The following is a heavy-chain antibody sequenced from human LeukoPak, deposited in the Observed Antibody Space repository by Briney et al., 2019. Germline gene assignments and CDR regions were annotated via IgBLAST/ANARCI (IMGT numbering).Heavy chain of an antibody. J-gene: IGHJ6*02. Sequence: ASVKVSCKTSGYTFTSYGISWVRQAPGQGLEWMGWISAYNGNTKYAQKFQGRVTMTTDTSTSTAYMELRSLRSDDTAVYYCARDDLYHYYGMDVWGQGTTVTGSS. CDR1: GYTFTSYG. CDR2: ISAYNGNT. V-gene: IGHV1-18*01. CDR3: ARDDLYHYYGMDV.